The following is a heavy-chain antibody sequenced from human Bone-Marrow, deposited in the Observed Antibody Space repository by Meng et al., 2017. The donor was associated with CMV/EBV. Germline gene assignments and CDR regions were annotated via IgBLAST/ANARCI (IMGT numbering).Heavy chain of an antibody. J-gene: IGHJ4*02. V-gene: IGHV1-8*01. CDR3: TRGLGDSSWYDQGDY. CDR2: MNPNSGIT. D-gene: IGHD6-13*01. Sequence: ASVKVSCKTSGYTFTSFDINWVQQATGQGLEWMGWMNPNSGITGYAQKFQGRVTMTRNTSISTAYMELSSLRSEDTAVYYCTRGLGDSSWYDQGDYWGQGTLVTVSS. CDR1: GYTFTSFD.